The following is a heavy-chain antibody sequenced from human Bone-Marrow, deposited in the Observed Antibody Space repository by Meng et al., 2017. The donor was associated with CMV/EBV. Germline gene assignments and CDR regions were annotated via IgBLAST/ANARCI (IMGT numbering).Heavy chain of an antibody. CDR2: ISAYNGNT. J-gene: IGHJ4*02. V-gene: IGHV1-18*04. CDR1: GYTFTGYY. D-gene: IGHD3-10*01. CDR3: ARVLEFSLSWFGEDLSFDY. Sequence: ASVKVSCKASGYTFTGYYMHWVRQAPVQGLEWMGWISAYNGNTNYAQKLQGRVTMTTDTSTSTAYMELRSLRSDDTAVYYCARVLEFSLSWFGEDLSFDYWGQGKLVTVSS.